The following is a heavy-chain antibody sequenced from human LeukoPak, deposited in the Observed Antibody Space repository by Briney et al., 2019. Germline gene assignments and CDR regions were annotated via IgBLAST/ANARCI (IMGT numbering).Heavy chain of an antibody. J-gene: IGHJ3*02. V-gene: IGHV3-30*02. Sequence: GGSLRLSCAASGFTFSSYGMHWVRQAPGKGLERVAFIRYDGSNKYYADSVKGRFTISRDNSKNTLYLQMNSLRAEDTAVYYCATRRRNYYDSSGYFGAFDIWGQGTMVTVSS. CDR2: IRYDGSNK. CDR1: GFTFSSYG. CDR3: ATRRRNYYDSSGYFGAFDI. D-gene: IGHD3-22*01.